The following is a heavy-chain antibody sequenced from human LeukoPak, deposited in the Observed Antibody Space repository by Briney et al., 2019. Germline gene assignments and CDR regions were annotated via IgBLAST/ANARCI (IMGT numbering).Heavy chain of an antibody. D-gene: IGHD6-13*01. J-gene: IGHJ6*02. CDR3: ARVPPGYSSSWSPGAYYGMDV. V-gene: IGHV4-59*01. Sequence: SETLSLTCTVSGGSISSYYWSWIRQPPGKGLEWIGYIYYSGSTNYNPSLKSRVTISVDTSKNQFSLKLSSVTAADTAVYYCARVPPGYSSSWSPGAYYGMDVWGQGNTVTVSS. CDR1: GGSISSYY. CDR2: IYYSGST.